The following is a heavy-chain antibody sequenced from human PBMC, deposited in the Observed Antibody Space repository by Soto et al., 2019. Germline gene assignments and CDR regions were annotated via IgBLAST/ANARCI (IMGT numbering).Heavy chain of an antibody. CDR1: GYTSTSYG. D-gene: IGHD3-22*01. J-gene: IGHJ4*02. CDR2: ISAYNGNT. V-gene: IGHV1-18*04. CDR3: ARDTYYYDSSGYYYPSEI. Sequence: QVQLVQSGAEVKKPGASVKVSCKASGYTSTSYGISWVRQAPGQGLEWMGWISAYNGNTNYAQKLQGRVTMTTDTSTSTAYMELRSLRSDDTAVYYCARDTYYYDSSGYYYPSEIWGQGTLVTVSS.